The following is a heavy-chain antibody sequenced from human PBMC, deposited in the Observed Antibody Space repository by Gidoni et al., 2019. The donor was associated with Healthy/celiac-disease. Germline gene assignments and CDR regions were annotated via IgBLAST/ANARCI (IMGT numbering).Heavy chain of an antibody. J-gene: IGHJ6*02. D-gene: IGHD6-13*01. Sequence: EVQLVESGGGLIQPGGSLRLSCAASGFTVSTNYMSWVRQAPGRGLEWVSVIYSGGSTYYADSVKVRFTISRDNSKNTLYLQMNSLRAEDTAVYYCARAIAAQKGYYYGMDVWGQGTTVTVSS. CDR2: IYSGGST. V-gene: IGHV3-53*01. CDR3: ARAIAAQKGYYYGMDV. CDR1: GFTVSTNY.